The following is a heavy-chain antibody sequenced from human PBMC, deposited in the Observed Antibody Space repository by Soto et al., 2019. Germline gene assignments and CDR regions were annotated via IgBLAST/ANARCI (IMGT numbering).Heavy chain of an antibody. CDR1: GGSFSCYY. V-gene: IGHV4-34*01. CDR3: ASGSGPSGLEFDY. D-gene: IGHD6-19*01. J-gene: IGHJ4*02. Sequence: SETLSLTFAVYGGSFSCYYWSWTRQPPGKGLEWIGEINHSGSTNYNPSLKSRVTISVDTSKNQFSLKLSSVTAADTAVYYCASGSGPSGLEFDYWGQGTLVTVSS. CDR2: INHSGST.